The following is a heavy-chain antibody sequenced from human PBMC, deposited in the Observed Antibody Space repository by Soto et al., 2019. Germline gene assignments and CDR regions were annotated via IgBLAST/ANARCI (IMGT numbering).Heavy chain of an antibody. CDR2: ISYDGGSK. Sequence: QVQLVESGGVVVQPGKSLRLSCAASGFTFSTYGIHWVRQAPGKGLEWVALISYDGGSKYYGDSVKGRFIISRDNSHNTVSLQMNSLRADDTAVYFCAKEQLAMTVVVADYFDSWGQGTLVTVSS. CDR3: AKEQLAMTVVVADYFDS. D-gene: IGHD3-22*01. CDR1: GFTFSTYG. J-gene: IGHJ4*02. V-gene: IGHV3-30*18.